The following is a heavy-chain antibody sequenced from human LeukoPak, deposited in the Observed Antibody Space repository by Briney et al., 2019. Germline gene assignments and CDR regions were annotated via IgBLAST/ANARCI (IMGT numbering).Heavy chain of an antibody. J-gene: IGHJ3*02. CDR2: INPNSGGT. V-gene: IGHV1-2*02. CDR3: ARVYMELRSGSYWDDAFDI. D-gene: IGHD1-26*01. CDR1: GYTFTGYY. Sequence: ASVKVSCKASGYTFTGYYMHWVRQAPGQGLEWMGWINPNSGGTNYAQKFQGRVTMTRDTSTSTAYMELSRLRSDDTAVYYCARVYMELRSGSYWDDAFDIWGQGTMVTVSS.